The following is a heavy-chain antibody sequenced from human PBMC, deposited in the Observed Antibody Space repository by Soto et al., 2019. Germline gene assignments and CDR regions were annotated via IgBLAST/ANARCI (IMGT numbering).Heavy chain of an antibody. V-gene: IGHV3-33*01. Sequence: QVQLVESGGGVVQPGRSLRLSCTASGFTFSNYGMHWVRQAPGKGLEWVAVIWNDGNNKYYADSVRGRFTISRDNSKNSLYLQMNSMRAEDTSVYYCARVHSCSGNYYGYFDLWGRGTLVPVSS. CDR2: IWNDGNNK. CDR1: GFTFSNYG. CDR3: ARVHSCSGNYYGYFDL. D-gene: IGHD6-13*01. J-gene: IGHJ2*01.